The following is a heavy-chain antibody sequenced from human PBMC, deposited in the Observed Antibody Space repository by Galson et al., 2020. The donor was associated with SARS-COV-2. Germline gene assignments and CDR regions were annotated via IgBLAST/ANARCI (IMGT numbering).Heavy chain of an antibody. CDR2: ISYDGSNK. V-gene: IGHV3-30-3*01. CDR3: ARDAGGAIDY. J-gene: IGHJ4*02. Sequence: GGSLRLSCAASGFTFSSYAMHWVRQAPGKGLEWVAVISYDGSNKYYADSVKGRFTISRDNSKNTLYLQMNSLRAEDTAVYYCARDAGGAIDYWCQGTLVTVSS. CDR1: GFTFSSYA. D-gene: IGHD2-21*01.